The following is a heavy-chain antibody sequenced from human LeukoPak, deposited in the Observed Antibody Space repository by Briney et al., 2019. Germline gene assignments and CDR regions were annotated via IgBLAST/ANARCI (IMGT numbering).Heavy chain of an antibody. CDR2: IYSGGST. CDR3: ARGYCSGGSCYDFLGFDY. V-gene: IGHV3-66*02. Sequence: GGSLRLSCAASGFTVSSNYMSWVRQAPGKGLEWVSVIYSGGSTYYADSVKGRFTISRDNSKNTLYLQMNSLRAEDTAVYYCARGYCSGGSCYDFLGFDYWGQGTPVTVSS. D-gene: IGHD2-15*01. J-gene: IGHJ4*02. CDR1: GFTVSSNY.